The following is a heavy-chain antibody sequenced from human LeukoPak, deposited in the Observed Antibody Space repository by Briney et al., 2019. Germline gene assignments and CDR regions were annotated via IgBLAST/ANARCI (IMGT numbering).Heavy chain of an antibody. CDR2: IHPGDSDT. V-gene: IGHV5-51*01. Sequence: GESLKISCKGSGYSFTSYWIGWVRQMPGKGLEWMGVIHPGDSDTRYSPSFQGQVTISADKSISTAYLQWSSLKASDTAMYYCARTAYCSSTSCFFDYWGQGTLVTVSS. CDR3: ARTAYCSSTSCFFDY. J-gene: IGHJ4*02. CDR1: GYSFTSYW. D-gene: IGHD2-2*01.